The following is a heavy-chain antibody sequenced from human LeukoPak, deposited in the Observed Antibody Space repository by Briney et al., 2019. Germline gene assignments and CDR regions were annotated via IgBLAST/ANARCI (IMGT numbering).Heavy chain of an antibody. Sequence: GESLKISCKASGYSFTTYWIGWVRQMPGKGLEWMGIICPGDSDARYNPSFQGQVTISVDTSITTAHLQWSSLKASDTAIYYCAISLGLSDTYWDFWGQGTLVTVTS. CDR2: ICPGDSDA. J-gene: IGHJ4*02. V-gene: IGHV5-51*01. CDR1: GYSFTTYW. D-gene: IGHD2-8*02. CDR3: AISLGLSDTYWDF.